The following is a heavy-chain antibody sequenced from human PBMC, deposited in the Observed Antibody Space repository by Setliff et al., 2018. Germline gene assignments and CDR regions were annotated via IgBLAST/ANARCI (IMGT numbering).Heavy chain of an antibody. CDR3: ARDATYYYDSSGYYSI. V-gene: IGHV1-58*01. J-gene: IGHJ3*02. CDR2: IVVGSGNT. Sequence: ASVKVSCKASGFTFTSSAVQWVRQARGQRLEWIGWIVVGSGNTNYAQKFQERVTITRDMSTSTAYMELSSLRSEDTAVYYCARDATYYYDSSGYYSIWGQGTMVTVSS. D-gene: IGHD3-22*01. CDR1: GFTFTSSA.